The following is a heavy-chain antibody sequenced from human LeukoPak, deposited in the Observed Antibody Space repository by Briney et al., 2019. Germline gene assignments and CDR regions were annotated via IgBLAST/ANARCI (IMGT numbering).Heavy chain of an antibody. CDR3: ARDPETGYFDY. D-gene: IGHD1-14*01. J-gene: IGHJ4*02. V-gene: IGHV3-23*01. CDR2: LSGGGGST. CDR1: GFTFSSYA. Sequence: GGSLRLSCAASGFTFSSYAMSWVRQAPGKGLEWVSALSGGGGSTFYADSVKGRFTISRDYSKNTLYLQMSSLRAEDTAVYYCARDPETGYFDYWGQGTLVTVSS.